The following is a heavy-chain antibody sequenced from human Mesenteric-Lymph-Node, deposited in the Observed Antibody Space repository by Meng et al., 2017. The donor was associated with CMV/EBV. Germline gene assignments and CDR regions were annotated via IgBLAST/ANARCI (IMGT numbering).Heavy chain of an antibody. Sequence: ASVKVSCKASGYTFTSYDINWVRQATGQGLEWMGWMNPNSGNTGYAQKFQGRVTITRNTSISTAYMELSSLRSEDTAVHYCARGSRPTTGYYDFWSGYFRFDPWGQGTLVTVSS. CDR3: ARGSRPTTGYYDFWSGYFRFDP. CDR1: GYTFTSYD. V-gene: IGHV1-8*03. D-gene: IGHD3-3*01. J-gene: IGHJ5*02. CDR2: MNPNSGNT.